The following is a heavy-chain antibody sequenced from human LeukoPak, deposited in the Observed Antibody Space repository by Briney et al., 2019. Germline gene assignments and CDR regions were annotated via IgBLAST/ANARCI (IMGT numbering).Heavy chain of an antibody. CDR1: GFSLSTSGIC. V-gene: IGHV2-70*20. Sequence: SGPALVKPTQTLTLTCTFSGFSLSTSGICVSWVRQPPGKALEWLALIDWDDDKYFSTSLKTRLTISKDTSKNQVVLTMTNMDPVDTATYYCARSSGYYRAFDIWGQGTMVTVSS. CDR3: ARSSGYYRAFDI. CDR2: IDWDDDK. J-gene: IGHJ3*02. D-gene: IGHD3-22*01.